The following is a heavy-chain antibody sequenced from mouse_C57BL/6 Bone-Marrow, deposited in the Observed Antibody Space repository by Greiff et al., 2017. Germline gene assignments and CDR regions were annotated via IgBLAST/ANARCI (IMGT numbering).Heavy chain of an antibody. Sequence: QVHVKQSGAELVKPGASVKMSCKASGYTFTTYPIEWMKQNHGKSLEWIGNFHPYNDDTKYNEKFKGKATLTVEKSSSTVYLELSRLTSDDSAVYYCARYYYYGSSPWFAYWGQGTLVTVSA. CDR3: ARYYYYGSSPWFAY. J-gene: IGHJ3*01. D-gene: IGHD1-1*01. CDR2: FHPYNDDT. CDR1: GYTFTTYP. V-gene: IGHV1-47*01.